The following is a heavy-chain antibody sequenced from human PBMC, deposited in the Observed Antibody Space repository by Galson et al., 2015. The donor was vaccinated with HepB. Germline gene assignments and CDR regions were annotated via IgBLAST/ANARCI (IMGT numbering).Heavy chain of an antibody. Sequence: SLRLSCAASGFTFSSYSMNWVRQAPGKGLEWVSSISSSSSYIYYADSVKGRFTISRDNAKNSLYLQMNSLRAEDTAVYYCARGSGSYLAPPFDYWGQGTLVTVSS. V-gene: IGHV3-21*01. CDR3: ARGSGSYLAPPFDY. CDR1: GFTFSSYS. CDR2: ISSSSSYI. D-gene: IGHD1-26*01. J-gene: IGHJ4*02.